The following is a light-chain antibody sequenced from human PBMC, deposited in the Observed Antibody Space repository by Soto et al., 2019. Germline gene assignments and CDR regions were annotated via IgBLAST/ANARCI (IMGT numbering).Light chain of an antibody. CDR1: SSNIGAGYD. V-gene: IGLV1-40*01. Sequence: QAVVTQPPSVSGAPGQRVTTSCTGSSSNIGAGYDVHWYQQLPGTAPKLLIYGNSNRPSGVPDRFSGSKSGTSASLAITGLQAEDEADYYCQSYDSSLSANYVFGTGTKVTVL. CDR2: GNS. J-gene: IGLJ1*01. CDR3: QSYDSSLSANYV.